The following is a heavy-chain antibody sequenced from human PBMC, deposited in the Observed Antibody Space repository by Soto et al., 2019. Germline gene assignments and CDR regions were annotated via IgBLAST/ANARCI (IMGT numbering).Heavy chain of an antibody. Sequence: SETLSLTCTVTGDSVSSDSYYWTWIRQPPGKGLEWIGYIYSSGSTKYNPSLKSRVTMSLDTSSNQFSLALTSVTAADAAVYYCARDIRGYSRAFDCWGQGTLVTSPQ. J-gene: IGHJ4*02. CDR1: GDSVSSDSYY. D-gene: IGHD5-18*01. V-gene: IGHV4-61*01. CDR3: ARDIRGYSRAFDC. CDR2: IYSSGST.